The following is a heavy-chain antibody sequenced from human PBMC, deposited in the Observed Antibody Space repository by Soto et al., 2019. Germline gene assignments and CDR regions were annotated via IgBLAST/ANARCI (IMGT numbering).Heavy chain of an antibody. Sequence: GGSLRLSCAASGFTFGNAWMSWVRQAPGKGLEWVGRIKSKTDGGTTDYAAPVKGRFTISRDDSKNTLYLQMNSLKAEDTAVYYCTTNYDYIWGSYRYPDLFDYWGQGTLVTVSS. J-gene: IGHJ4*02. CDR2: IKSKTDGGTT. D-gene: IGHD3-16*02. CDR3: TTNYDYIWGSYRYPDLFDY. V-gene: IGHV3-15*01. CDR1: GFTFGNAW.